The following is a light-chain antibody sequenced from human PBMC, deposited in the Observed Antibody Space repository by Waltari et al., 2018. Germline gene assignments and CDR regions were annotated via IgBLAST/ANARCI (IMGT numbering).Light chain of an antibody. J-gene: IGLJ3*02. Sequence: QSALTQPASVSGSPGQSITIPCTGTSSDVGVYNYVSWYQQHPGKAPKLIIYDVSNRPSGVSNRFSGSKSGNTASLTISGLRAEDEADYYCSSYTSSITRVFGGGTKLTVL. CDR3: SSYTSSITRV. V-gene: IGLV2-14*03. CDR1: SSDVGVYNY. CDR2: DVS.